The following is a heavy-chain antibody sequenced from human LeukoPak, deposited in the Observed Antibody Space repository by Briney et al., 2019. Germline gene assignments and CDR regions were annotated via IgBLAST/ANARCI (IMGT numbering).Heavy chain of an antibody. CDR2: IKQDGSQK. D-gene: IGHD6-13*01. CDR3: ARDMLFYSSSWADFYYYYYMDV. J-gene: IGHJ6*03. CDR1: GFTFSSYW. V-gene: IGHV3-7*01. Sequence: GGSLRLSCAASGFTFSSYWMSWVRQAPGKGLEWVANIKQDGSQKYYVDSVKGRFTISRDNAKNSLYLQMNSLRAEDTAVYYCARDMLFYSSSWADFYYYYYMDVWGKGTTATVSS.